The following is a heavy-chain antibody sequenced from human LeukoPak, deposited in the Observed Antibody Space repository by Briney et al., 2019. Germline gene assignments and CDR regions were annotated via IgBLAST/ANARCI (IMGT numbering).Heavy chain of an antibody. V-gene: IGHV3-48*01. D-gene: IGHD6-19*01. CDR1: GFTFNTYS. CDR2: ISNSGTTI. CDR3: ATKDPYTSGWNY. J-gene: IGHJ4*02. Sequence: GGSLSLSCSASGFTFNTYSMNWVRQAPGKGLEWVSYISNSGTTIYYADSVKGRFTISRDNAKNSLYLQMNSLRAEDTAVYYCATKDPYTSGWNYWGQGTLVTVSS.